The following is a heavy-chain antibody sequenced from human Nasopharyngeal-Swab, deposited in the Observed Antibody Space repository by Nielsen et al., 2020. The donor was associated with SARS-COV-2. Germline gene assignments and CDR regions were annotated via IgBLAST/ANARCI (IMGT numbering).Heavy chain of an antibody. CDR2: IYYSGST. CDR3: ARGDKAEITIFGVVIISAAFDI. J-gene: IGHJ3*02. Sequence: WIRQPPGKGPEWIGDIYYSGSTYYNPSLKSRVTISVDTSKNQFSLKLSSVTAADTAVYYCARGDKAEITIFGVVIISAAFDIWGQGTMVTVSS. V-gene: IGHV4-31*02. D-gene: IGHD3-3*01.